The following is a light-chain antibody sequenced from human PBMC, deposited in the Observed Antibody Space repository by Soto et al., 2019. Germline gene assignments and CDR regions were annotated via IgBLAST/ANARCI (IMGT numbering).Light chain of an antibody. Sequence: QSVLTQPASVSGSPGQSITISCTGTSSDVGGYNYVSWYQQYPGKAPKLMIYEVSNRPSGVSCRFSGSKSGNTASLTISGLLAEDEADYYCNSYTSSSTLVFGTGTKVTV. V-gene: IGLV2-14*01. CDR3: NSYTSSSTLV. CDR1: SSDVGGYNY. J-gene: IGLJ1*01. CDR2: EVS.